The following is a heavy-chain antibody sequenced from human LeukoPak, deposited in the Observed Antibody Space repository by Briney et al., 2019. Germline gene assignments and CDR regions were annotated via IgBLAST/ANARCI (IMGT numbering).Heavy chain of an antibody. D-gene: IGHD3-10*01. J-gene: IGHJ4*02. CDR3: AREKYYGSGSWDFDY. CDR1: GYTFTSYY. Sequence: ASVKVSCKASGYTFTSYYMHWVRQAPGQGLEWMGWINPNSGGTNYAQKFQGRVTMTRDTSISTAYMELSRLRSDDTAVYYCAREKYYGSGSWDFDYWGQGTLVTVSS. V-gene: IGHV1-2*02. CDR2: INPNSGGT.